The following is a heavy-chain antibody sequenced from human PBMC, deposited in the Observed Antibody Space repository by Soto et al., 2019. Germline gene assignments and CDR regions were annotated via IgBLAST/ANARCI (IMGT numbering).Heavy chain of an antibody. CDR1: GFTFSSYA. J-gene: IGHJ4*02. CDR2: ISGSGGST. Sequence: GGSLRLSCAASGFTFSSYAMSWVRQAPGKGLEWVSAISGSGGSTYYADSVKGRFTISRDNSKNTLYLQMNSLRAEDTAVYYCAKLYDFWSGYQCYFDYWGQGTLVTVSS. D-gene: IGHD3-3*01. CDR3: AKLYDFWSGYQCYFDY. V-gene: IGHV3-23*01.